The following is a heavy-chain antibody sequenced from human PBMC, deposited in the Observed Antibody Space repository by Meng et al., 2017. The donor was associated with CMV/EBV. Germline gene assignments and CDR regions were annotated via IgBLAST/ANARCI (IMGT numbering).Heavy chain of an antibody. J-gene: IGHJ1*01. CDR3: SKNGGWLIEH. CDR2: ISGSGGST. CDR1: GFTFSSYA. Sequence: GESLKISCAASGFTFSSYAMSWVRQAPGKGLEWVSAISGSGGSTYYADSVKGRFTISRDNAKNSLYLQMNSLRAEDTAVYYCSKNGGWLIEHWGQGTMVTVSS. V-gene: IGHV3-23*01. D-gene: IGHD3-16*01.